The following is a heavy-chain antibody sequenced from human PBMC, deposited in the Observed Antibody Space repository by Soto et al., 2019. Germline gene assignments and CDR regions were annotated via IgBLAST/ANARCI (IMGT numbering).Heavy chain of an antibody. CDR2: IFWDDDK. V-gene: IGHV2-5*02. CDR1: GFSLTTSGVG. CDR3: ARILTATGGHFDS. J-gene: IGHJ4*02. Sequence: KSGPTLVNPTQTLTLTCIFSGFSLTTSGVGVGCVRQSPEKALEWLALIFWDDDKRYSPSLRSRLTIAKDTSKNQVVLTLTNVEPVDTATYYCARILTATGGHFDSWGQGALVTVSS. D-gene: IGHD2-8*02.